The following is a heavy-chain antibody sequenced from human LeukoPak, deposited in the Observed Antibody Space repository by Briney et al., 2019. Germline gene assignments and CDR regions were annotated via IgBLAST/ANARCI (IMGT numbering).Heavy chain of an antibody. J-gene: IGHJ4*02. V-gene: IGHV3-21*01. Sequence: PGGSLRLSCAASGFTFSSYNMTWVRQAPGKGLEWVSSISTSSNYIYYTDSVKGRFTISRDNAKNSLFLQMNSLRAEDTAVYYCARDAGPGQFDYWGQGTQVTVSS. CDR1: GFTFSSYN. CDR3: ARDAGPGQFDY. CDR2: ISTSSNYI.